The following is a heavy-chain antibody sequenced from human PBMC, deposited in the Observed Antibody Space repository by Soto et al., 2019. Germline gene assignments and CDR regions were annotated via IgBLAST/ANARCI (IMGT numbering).Heavy chain of an antibody. CDR3: ARDSYPSAFDI. CDR1: GFTFSSYG. D-gene: IGHD2-2*01. V-gene: IGHV3-33*01. Sequence: SGGSLRLSCAASGFTFSSYGMHWVRQAPGKGLEWVAVIWYDGSNKYYADSVKGRFTISRDNSKNTLYLQMNSLRAEDTAVYYCARDSYPSAFDIWGQGTMVTVSS. J-gene: IGHJ3*02. CDR2: IWYDGSNK.